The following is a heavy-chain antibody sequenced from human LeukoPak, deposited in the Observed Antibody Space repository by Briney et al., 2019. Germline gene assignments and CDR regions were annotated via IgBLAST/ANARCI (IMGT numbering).Heavy chain of an antibody. D-gene: IGHD6-19*01. CDR2: IYHSGST. CDR1: AYSISSGYY. Sequence: TSETLSLTCTVTAYSISSGYYWGWIRQPPGKGLEWIGSIYHSGSTYYNPSLKSRVTISVDTSKNQFSLKLSSVTAADTAVYYCATYSSGWPVGYWGQGTLVTVSS. J-gene: IGHJ4*02. CDR3: ATYSSGWPVGY. V-gene: IGHV4-38-2*02.